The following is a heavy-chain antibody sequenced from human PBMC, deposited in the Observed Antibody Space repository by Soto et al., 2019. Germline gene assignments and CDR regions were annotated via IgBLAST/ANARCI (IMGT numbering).Heavy chain of an antibody. Sequence: QVQLVQSGAEVKKPGSSVKVSCKASGGTVSSYAISWVRQAPGQGLEWMGGIIPIFGTANYAQKFQGRVTITADESKSTAYMEQSSLRSEDKAVYYCASPIRLTGTTGAFDIWGQGTMVTVSS. D-gene: IGHD1-7*01. V-gene: IGHV1-69*01. J-gene: IGHJ3*02. CDR1: GGTVSSYA. CDR3: ASPIRLTGTTGAFDI. CDR2: IIPIFGTA.